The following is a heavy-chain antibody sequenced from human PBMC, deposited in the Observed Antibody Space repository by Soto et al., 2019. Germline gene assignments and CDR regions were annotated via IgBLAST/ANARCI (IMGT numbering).Heavy chain of an antibody. D-gene: IGHD6-19*01. CDR3: ARGPTGWYGYDY. Sequence: EVRLVESGGGLIQPGGSLRLSCAASGFSFSSSWMHWVRQAPGKGLVWVSRTNSDGSTTNYADSVKGRFTISRDNAKNTLYLQMNSLRAEDTAVYYCARGPTGWYGYDYWGQGTLVTVSS. J-gene: IGHJ4*02. CDR2: TNSDGSTT. CDR1: GFSFSSSW. V-gene: IGHV3-74*01.